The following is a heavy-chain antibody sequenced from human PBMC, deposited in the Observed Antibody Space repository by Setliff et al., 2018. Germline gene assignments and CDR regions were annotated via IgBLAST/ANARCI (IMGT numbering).Heavy chain of an antibody. CDR3: ARASSYGYDF. CDR2: ILGSDNTI. D-gene: IGHD5-18*01. CDR1: GFTFTNYA. Sequence: LRLSCTASGFTFTNYAMSWVRQAPGKGLEWVSGILGSDNTIYYADSVKGRFTISRDNAKNSLYLQMNSLRAEDTAVYYCARASSYGYDFWGQGTLVTVSS. J-gene: IGHJ4*02. V-gene: IGHV3-11*01.